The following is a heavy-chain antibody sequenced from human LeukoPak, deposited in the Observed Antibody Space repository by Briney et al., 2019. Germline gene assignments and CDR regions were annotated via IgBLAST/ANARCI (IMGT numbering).Heavy chain of an antibody. V-gene: IGHV4-39*01. CDR2: IYYSGST. CDR1: GGSISSSSYY. D-gene: IGHD3-10*01. CDR3: ARLLLWFGELINWFDR. J-gene: IGHJ5*02. Sequence: SETLSLTCTVSGGSISSSSYYWGWIRQPPGKGLEWIGSIYYSGSTYYNPSLKSRVTISVDTSKNQFSLKLSSVTAADTAVYYCARLLLWFGELINWFDRWGQGTLVTVSS.